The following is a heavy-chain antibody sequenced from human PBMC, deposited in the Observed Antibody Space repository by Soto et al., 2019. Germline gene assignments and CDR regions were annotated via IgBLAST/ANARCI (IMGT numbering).Heavy chain of an antibody. CDR3: ARKGGTYPSNWFDP. CDR1: GVTFSGYG. V-gene: IGHV3-33*01. D-gene: IGHD1-7*01. J-gene: IGHJ5*02. Sequence: VGSLRLSWAASGVTFSGYGIPWVRQAPGKGLEWVAVIWYDGRNTYYADSVKGRFTISRDNSKNTLYLQMNSLRAEDTAVYYCARKGGTYPSNWFDPWGQGTLVTVSS. CDR2: IWYDGRNT.